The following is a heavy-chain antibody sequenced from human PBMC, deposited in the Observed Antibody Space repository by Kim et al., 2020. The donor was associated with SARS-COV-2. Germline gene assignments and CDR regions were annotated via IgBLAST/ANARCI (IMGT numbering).Heavy chain of an antibody. CDR2: IYYSGST. CDR3: ARGVWGSYRPGEFDY. CDR1: GGSISSGGYY. J-gene: IGHJ4*02. V-gene: IGHV4-31*03. Sequence: SETLSLTCTVSGGSISSGGYYWSWLRQHPGKGLEWIGYIYYSGSTYYNPSLKSRVTISVDTSKNQFSLKLSSVTAADTAVYYCARGVWGSYRPGEFDYWGQGTLVTVSS. D-gene: IGHD3-16*02.